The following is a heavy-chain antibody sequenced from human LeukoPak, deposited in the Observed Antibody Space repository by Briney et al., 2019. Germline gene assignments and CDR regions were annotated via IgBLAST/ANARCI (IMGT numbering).Heavy chain of an antibody. CDR3: ARNWGYNYGYGSFDS. CDR2: IYHSGTT. J-gene: IGHJ4*02. CDR1: GGPIRSAGYY. Sequence: PSETLSLTCNVSGGPIRSAGYYWSWIRQSPGRGLEWIGYIYHSGTTFYSPSPKSRVTISIDTSKSQFSLTLSAVAAADTAVYYCARNWGYNYGYGSFDSWGQGILVTVSS. V-gene: IGHV4-30-2*06. D-gene: IGHD5-24*01.